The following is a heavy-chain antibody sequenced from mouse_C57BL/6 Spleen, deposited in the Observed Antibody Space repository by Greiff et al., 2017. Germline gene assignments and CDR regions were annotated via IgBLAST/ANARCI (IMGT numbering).Heavy chain of an antibody. V-gene: IGHV1-50*01. Sequence: QVQLQQPGAELVKPGASVKLSCKASGYTFTSYWMQWVKQRPGQGLEWIGEIDPSDSYTNYNQKFKGKATLTVDTSSRTAYMQLSSLTSEDSAVYYCARRDHYYGSSSVYFDYWGQGTTLTVSS. CDR2: IDPSDSYT. D-gene: IGHD1-1*01. CDR1: GYTFTSYW. CDR3: ARRDHYYGSSSVYFDY. J-gene: IGHJ2*01.